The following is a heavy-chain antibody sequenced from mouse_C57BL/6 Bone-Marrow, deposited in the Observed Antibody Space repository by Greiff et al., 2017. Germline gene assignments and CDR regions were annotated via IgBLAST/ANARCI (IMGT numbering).Heavy chain of an antibody. J-gene: IGHJ2*01. CDR1: GFTFSDYY. Sequence: VQVVESGGGLVQPGGSLKLSCAASGFTFSDYYMYWVRQTPEKRLEWVAYISNGGGSTYYPDTVKGRFTISRDNAKNTLYLQMSRLKSEDTAMYYCARQGYDGLDYWGQGTTLTVSS. V-gene: IGHV5-12*01. D-gene: IGHD2-3*01. CDR2: ISNGGGST. CDR3: ARQGYDGLDY.